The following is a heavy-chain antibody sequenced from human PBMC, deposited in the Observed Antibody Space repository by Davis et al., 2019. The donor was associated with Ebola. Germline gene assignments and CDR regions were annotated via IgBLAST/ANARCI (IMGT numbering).Heavy chain of an antibody. CDR3: AKDTSNIWFDK. D-gene: IGHD1-26*01. Sequence: GESLKISCAVSGFTFSSYHMTWVRQAPGKGLEWVSGISDSGGSAHYADSVKGRFTISRDNSKNTLYLQMNGLRVEDTAIYYCAKDTSNIWFDKWGQGTMVTVSS. CDR2: ISDSGGSA. V-gene: IGHV3-23*01. J-gene: IGHJ3*02. CDR1: GFTFSSYH.